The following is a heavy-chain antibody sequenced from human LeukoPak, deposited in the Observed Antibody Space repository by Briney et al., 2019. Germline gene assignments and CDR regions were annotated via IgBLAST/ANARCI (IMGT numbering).Heavy chain of an antibody. CDR2: ISYDGSNK. CDR3: ARDLPGEYYDISYWFDP. CDR1: GFTFSSYA. D-gene: IGHD3-9*01. J-gene: IGHJ5*02. V-gene: IGHV3-30*04. Sequence: GRSLRLSCAASGFTFSSYAMHWVRQAPGKGLEWVAVISYDGSNKYYADSVKSRFTISRDNSKNTLYLQMDSLRAEDTAVYYCARDLPGEYYDISYWFDPWGQGTLVTVSS.